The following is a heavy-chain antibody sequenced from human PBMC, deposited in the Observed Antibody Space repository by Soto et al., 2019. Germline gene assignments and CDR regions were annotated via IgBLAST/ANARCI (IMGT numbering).Heavy chain of an antibody. Sequence: SATLSHTCSVSGLSVRSGRYDESWFRQPPGPGLEWIGYIYYSWITNYNPSLKIRVTISVDTSNHQFSLTLSSVTAADTAAYYCARIVQTRAAPPTNLYYWGRGSLVT. CDR2: IYYSWIT. D-gene: IGHD1-26*01. J-gene: IGHJ4*01. V-gene: IGHV4-61*01. CDR3: ARIVQTRAAPPTNLYY. CDR1: GLSVRSGRYD.